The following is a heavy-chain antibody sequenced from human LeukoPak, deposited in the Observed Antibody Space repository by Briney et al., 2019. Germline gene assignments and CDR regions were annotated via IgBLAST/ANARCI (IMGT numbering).Heavy chain of an antibody. Sequence: GGSLRLSCAASGFTFSSYGMHWVRQAPGKGLEWVAFIRYDGSNKYYADSVKGRFTISRDNSKNTLYLQMNGLRAEDTAVYYCAEDRGYCSGGSCYSPAFDYWGQGTLVTVSS. J-gene: IGHJ4*02. D-gene: IGHD2-15*01. CDR1: GFTFSSYG. CDR2: IRYDGSNK. V-gene: IGHV3-30*02. CDR3: AEDRGYCSGGSCYSPAFDY.